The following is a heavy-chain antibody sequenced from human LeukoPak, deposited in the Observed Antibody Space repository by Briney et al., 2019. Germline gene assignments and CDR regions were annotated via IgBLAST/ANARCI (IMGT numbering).Heavy chain of an antibody. CDR1: GFTFSSYA. Sequence: GGSLRLSCAASGFTFSSYAMSWFRQAPGKGLEWVSAISGSGGSTYYADSVKGRFTISRDNSKNTLYLQMNSLRAEDTAVYYCAKAPLSGSYFPYYFDYWGQGTLVTVSS. J-gene: IGHJ4*02. CDR2: ISGSGGST. D-gene: IGHD1-26*01. V-gene: IGHV3-23*01. CDR3: AKAPLSGSYFPYYFDY.